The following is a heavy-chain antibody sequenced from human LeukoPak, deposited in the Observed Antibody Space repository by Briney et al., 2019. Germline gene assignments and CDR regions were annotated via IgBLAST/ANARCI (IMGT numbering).Heavy chain of an antibody. CDR1: GFTFDDHA. J-gene: IGHJ4*02. D-gene: IGHD3-10*01. CDR2: LTWDSAGV. V-gene: IGHV3-9*01. CDR3: ARGGFYPGSGNQYYFDS. Sequence: PGRSLRLSCAASGFTFDDHAMHWVRQAPGEGLEWVAGLTWDSAGVGYGASVRGRFTIFRDNAKNSLFLETNSVRPEDTALYYCARGGFYPGSGNQYYFDSWGQGTLVTVSS.